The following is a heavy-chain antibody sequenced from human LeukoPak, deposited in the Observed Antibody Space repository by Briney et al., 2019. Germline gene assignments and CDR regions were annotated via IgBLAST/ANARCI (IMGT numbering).Heavy chain of an antibody. J-gene: IGHJ4*02. CDR2: ISVHNGNT. D-gene: IGHD6-19*01. CDR3: ARFYYSSGWYNDH. CDR1: GFTFTNYD. V-gene: IGHV1-18*01. Sequence: ASVKVSCKASGFTFTNYDISWVRQAPGQGLEWMGWISVHNGNTNYAQKLQGRVTMTTDTSTSTAYMELRSLRSDDTAFYYCARFYYSSGWYNDHWGQGTLVTVSS.